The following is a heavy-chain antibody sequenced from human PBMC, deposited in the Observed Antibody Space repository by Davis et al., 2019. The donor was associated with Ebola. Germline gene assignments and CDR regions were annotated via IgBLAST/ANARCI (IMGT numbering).Heavy chain of an antibody. CDR2: ISAYNGNT. J-gene: IGHJ6*02. D-gene: IGHD5-12*01. CDR3: ARDIGMVASYGMDV. CDR1: GYTFTSYG. Sequence: ASVKVSCRASGYTFTSYGISWVRQAPGQGLEWMGWISAYNGNTNYAQKLQGRVTMTTDTSTSTAYMELRSLRSDDTAVYYCARDIGMVASYGMDVWGQGTTVTVSS. V-gene: IGHV1-18*01.